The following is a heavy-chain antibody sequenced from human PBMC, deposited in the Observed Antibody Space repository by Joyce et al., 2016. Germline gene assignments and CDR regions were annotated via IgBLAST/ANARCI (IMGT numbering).Heavy chain of an antibody. J-gene: IGHJ4*02. CDR2: IYYSAST. D-gene: IGHD3-22*01. CDR1: GGSINSTHYY. Sequence: QLQLQESGPGLVKPSETLSLTCTVSGGSINSTHYYWGWIRQPPGKGLEWIGTIYYSASTYYKPSLKRRVTISVDTSKNQFSLKLSSVTAADTAVYYCAGSTFYYESSGYYYWGQGTLVTVSS. V-gene: IGHV4-39*07. CDR3: AGSTFYYESSGYYY.